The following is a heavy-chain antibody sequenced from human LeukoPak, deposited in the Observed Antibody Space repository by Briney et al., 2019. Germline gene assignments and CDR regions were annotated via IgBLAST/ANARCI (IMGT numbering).Heavy chain of an antibody. V-gene: IGHV3-11*04. CDR2: ISNKGSSSTT. CDR1: GFIFSDYY. D-gene: IGHD3-3*01. J-gene: IGHJ6*03. CDR3: ASLILSYYDFWSGSLPYMDV. Sequence: PGGSLRLSCAASGFIFSDYYMGWVRQAPGKGLEWVSYISNKGSSSTTYYADSVKGRFTISRDNAKNSLYLQMNSLRAEDTAVYYCASLILSYYDFWSGSLPYMDVWGKGTTVTVSS.